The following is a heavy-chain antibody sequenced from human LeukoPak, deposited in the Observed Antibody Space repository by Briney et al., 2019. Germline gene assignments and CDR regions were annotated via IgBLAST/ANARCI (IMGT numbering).Heavy chain of an antibody. J-gene: IGHJ4*02. CDR3: TRSGPTVDSDY. Sequence: GGSLRLSCAASGFTFSSYSFNWVRQAPGTGLEWVSSISRTSTYIYYADLVKGRFTISRDNAENSLHLQMNSLTAEDTAVYYCTRSGPTVDSDYWGQGTLVTVSS. CDR2: ISRTSTYI. CDR1: GFTFSSYS. D-gene: IGHD4-23*01. V-gene: IGHV3-21*01.